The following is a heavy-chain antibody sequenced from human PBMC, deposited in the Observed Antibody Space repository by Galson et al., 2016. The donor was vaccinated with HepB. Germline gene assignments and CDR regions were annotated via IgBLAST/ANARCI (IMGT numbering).Heavy chain of an antibody. V-gene: IGHV1-3*01. Sequence: SVKVSCKASGYTFTSYTIHWVRQAPGQGLEWMGWINAGTGNTKYSQNFQGRVTTTRDTSASTAYMELSSLRSEDTAVYYCARDLGHNILTGYTYYYFYGMDVWGQGTTVTVSS. CDR1: GYTFTSYT. D-gene: IGHD3-9*01. CDR2: INAGTGNT. J-gene: IGHJ6*02. CDR3: ARDLGHNILTGYTYYYFYGMDV.